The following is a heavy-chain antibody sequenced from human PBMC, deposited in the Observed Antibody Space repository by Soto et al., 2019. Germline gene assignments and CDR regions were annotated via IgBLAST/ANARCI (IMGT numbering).Heavy chain of an antibody. J-gene: IGHJ4*02. Sequence: QVQLVQSGAEVKKPGSSVKVSCKASGGIFSTYAISWLRQAPGQGLEWMGGIIPIFGTPNYAQKFQGRVTIPADESTSTAYMELSRLRSEDTAVYYCARDRDDYGLGNYYNRIDFWGQGTLVTVSS. V-gene: IGHV1-69*01. CDR1: GGIFSTYA. D-gene: IGHD3-10*01. CDR2: IIPIFGTP. CDR3: ARDRDDYGLGNYYNRIDF.